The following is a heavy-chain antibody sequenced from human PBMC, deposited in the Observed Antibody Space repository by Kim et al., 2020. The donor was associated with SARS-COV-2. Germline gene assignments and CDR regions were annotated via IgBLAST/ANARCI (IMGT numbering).Heavy chain of an antibody. J-gene: IGHJ6*02. V-gene: IGHV3-23*01. Sequence: SVKSRFTTSRDTPKNTLYLQMNSLRAEDTAVYDCAKDQGTPSRHYYGMDVWGQGTTVTVSS. CDR3: AKDQGTPSRHYYGMDV. D-gene: IGHD1-1*01.